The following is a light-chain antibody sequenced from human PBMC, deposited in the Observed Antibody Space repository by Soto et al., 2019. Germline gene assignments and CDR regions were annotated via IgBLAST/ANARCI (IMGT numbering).Light chain of an antibody. CDR3: MQALQIIFN. CDR2: LGS. J-gene: IGKJ3*01. Sequence: DIVMTQSPLSLPVTPGEPASISCRSSQSLLHSNGYNYLDWYLQKPGQSPQLLIYLGSNRASGVPDRFSGSGSGTDFTLKISRVEAEDVGVYYCMQALQIIFNFGPGTKVDIK. V-gene: IGKV2-28*01. CDR1: QSLLHSNGYNY.